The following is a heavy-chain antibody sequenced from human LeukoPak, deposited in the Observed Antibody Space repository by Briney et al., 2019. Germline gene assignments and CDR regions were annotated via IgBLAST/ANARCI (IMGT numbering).Heavy chain of an antibody. CDR2: IKSDGSST. J-gene: IGHJ3*01. CDR1: GFTFSNYW. D-gene: IGHD2-21*01. V-gene: IGHV3-74*01. Sequence: PGGSLTLSCAASGFTFSNYWMHWVRQAPGKGLVWVSRIKSDGSSTNYADSVKGRFTISRDNAKNTLYLQMNSLRAEDTAMYYCTRILVGGNRAFDLWGQGAMATVSS. CDR3: TRILVGGNRAFDL.